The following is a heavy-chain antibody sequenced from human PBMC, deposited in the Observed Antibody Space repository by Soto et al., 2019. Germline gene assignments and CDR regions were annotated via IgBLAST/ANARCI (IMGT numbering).Heavy chain of an antibody. CDR3: ARHYHPDYYYYGMDV. V-gene: IGHV5-51*01. J-gene: IGHJ6*02. CDR2: IYPGDSDT. D-gene: IGHD2-2*01. CDR1: GYSFTSYW. Sequence: GESLKISCKGSGYSFTSYWIGWVRQMPGKGLEWMGIIYPGDSDTRYSPSFQGQVTISADKSISTAYLQWSSLKASDTAMYYCARHYHPDYYYYGMDVWGRGTTVTVSS.